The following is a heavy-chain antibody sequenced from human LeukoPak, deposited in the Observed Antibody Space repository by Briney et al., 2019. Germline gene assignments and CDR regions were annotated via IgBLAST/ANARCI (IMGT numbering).Heavy chain of an antibody. J-gene: IGHJ4*02. CDR3: STVDGSTGPPFDY. V-gene: IGHV3-21*03. CDR2: VSSSGSHI. CDR1: GFIFNSYS. D-gene: IGHD3-22*01. Sequence: GGSLRLSCTASGFIFNSYSINWVRQAPGKGLEWVSSVSSSGSHIYYADSLKGRFTISRDNGKNSLYLQMNSLKTEDTAVYYCSTVDGSTGPPFDYWGQGTLVTVSS.